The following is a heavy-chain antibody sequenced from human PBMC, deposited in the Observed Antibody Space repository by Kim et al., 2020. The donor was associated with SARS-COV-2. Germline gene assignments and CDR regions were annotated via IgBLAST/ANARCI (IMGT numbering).Heavy chain of an antibody. J-gene: IGHJ4*02. V-gene: IGHV4-34*01. D-gene: IGHD3-10*01. CDR3: ARVFRGMGRSKPFDY. Sequence: PSLKSRVTISVDTSKNQFSLKLSSVTAADTAVYYCARVFRGMGRSKPFDYWGQGTLVTVSS.